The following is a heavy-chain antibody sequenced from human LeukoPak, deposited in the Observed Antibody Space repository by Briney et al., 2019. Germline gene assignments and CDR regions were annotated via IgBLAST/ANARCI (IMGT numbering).Heavy chain of an antibody. Sequence: PGGSLRLSCAASGFTFSSYNMNWVRQAPGKGLEWVSSITDSSHDIYYADSVKGRFTISRDNAKNSLYLQVNSLRAEDTALYYCARLFFYDGSGYYGYLDYWGQGTLVTVSS. D-gene: IGHD3-22*01. J-gene: IGHJ4*02. CDR2: ITDSSHDI. CDR3: ARLFFYDGSGYYGYLDY. V-gene: IGHV3-21*04. CDR1: GFTFSSYN.